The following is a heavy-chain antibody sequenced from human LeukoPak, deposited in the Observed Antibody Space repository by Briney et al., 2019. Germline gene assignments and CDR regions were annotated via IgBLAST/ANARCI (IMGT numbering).Heavy chain of an antibody. J-gene: IGHJ4*02. D-gene: IGHD3-22*01. Sequence: SETLSLTCTVSGGSISSSSYYWVWIRQPPGKGLEWIGTIDYSGTTYYKPSLKSRVTISVDTSKNPFSLKLSSVTAADTAVYYCAGMSHYYDSSGYNDYWGQGTLVTVSS. V-gene: IGHV4-39*07. CDR3: AGMSHYYDSSGYNDY. CDR2: IDYSGTT. CDR1: GGSISSSSYY.